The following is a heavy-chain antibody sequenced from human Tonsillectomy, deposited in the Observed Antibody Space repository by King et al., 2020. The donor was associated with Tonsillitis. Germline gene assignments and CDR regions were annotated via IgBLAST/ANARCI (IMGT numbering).Heavy chain of an antibody. D-gene: IGHD2-21*02. CDR3: GGGGGRGVTAGDDAFDI. Sequence: VQLVESGGGLVKPGGSLRLSCAASGFTFSAYSMNWVRQAPGKGLEWVSSISSSNIYIYYADSLKGRFTISRDNAKNSVFLQMNSLRAEDTALYYCGGGGGRGVTAGDDAFDIWGQGTMVTVSS. V-gene: IGHV3-21*01. CDR1: GFTFSAYS. J-gene: IGHJ3*02. CDR2: ISSSNIYI.